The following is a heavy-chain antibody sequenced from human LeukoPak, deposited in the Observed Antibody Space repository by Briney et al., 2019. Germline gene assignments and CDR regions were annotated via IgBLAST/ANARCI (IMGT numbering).Heavy chain of an antibody. V-gene: IGHV4-38-2*02. Sequence: SETLSLTCTVSGYSISSGYYWGWIRQPPGKGLEWIGSIYHSGSTYYNPSLKSRVTISVDTSKNQFSLKLSSVTAVDTAVYYCARVQKYYYGSGSYYKRSYFDYWGQGTLVTVSS. D-gene: IGHD3-10*01. CDR1: GYSISSGYY. J-gene: IGHJ4*02. CDR3: ARVQKYYYGSGSYYKRSYFDY. CDR2: IYHSGST.